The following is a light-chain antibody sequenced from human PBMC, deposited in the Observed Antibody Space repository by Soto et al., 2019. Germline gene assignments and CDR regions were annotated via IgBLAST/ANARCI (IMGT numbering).Light chain of an antibody. J-gene: IGKJ4*01. Sequence: EIVLTQSPATLSLSPGERATLSCRASQNVNNNFAWYQQKPGQAPRLLIYDISSRATGIPARFSGSGSGTDFTLTISSLEPEDFAVYYCQQRSNWPRLTLGGGTKVEIK. CDR1: QNVNNN. CDR3: QQRSNWPRLT. V-gene: IGKV3-11*01. CDR2: DIS.